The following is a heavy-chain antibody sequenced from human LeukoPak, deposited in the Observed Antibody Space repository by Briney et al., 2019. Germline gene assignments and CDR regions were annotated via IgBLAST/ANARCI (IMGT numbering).Heavy chain of an antibody. D-gene: IGHD3-10*01. CDR3: ARAYYGSGKAAMDV. CDR1: GGSISSYY. J-gene: IGHJ6*04. CDR2: IYTSGST. Sequence: ALETLSLTCTVSGGSISSYYWSWIRQPAGKGLEWIGRIYTSGSTNYNPSLKSRVTMSVDTSKNQFSLKLSSVTAADTAVYYCARAYYGSGKAAMDVWGKGTTVTVSS. V-gene: IGHV4-4*07.